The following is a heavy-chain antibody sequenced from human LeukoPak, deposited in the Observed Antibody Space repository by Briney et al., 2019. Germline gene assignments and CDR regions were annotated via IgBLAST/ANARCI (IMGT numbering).Heavy chain of an antibody. J-gene: IGHJ4*02. V-gene: IGHV4-39*01. CDR2: IYYSGST. Sequence: SETLSLTCTVSGGSISSSSYYWGWIRQPPGKGLEWIGSIYYSGSTYSNPSLKSRVTISVDTSKNQFSLKLGSVTAADTAVYYSASYYYDSSAYYEPFDYWGQGTLVTVSS. CDR3: ASYYYDSSAYYEPFDY. D-gene: IGHD3-22*01. CDR1: GGSISSSSYY.